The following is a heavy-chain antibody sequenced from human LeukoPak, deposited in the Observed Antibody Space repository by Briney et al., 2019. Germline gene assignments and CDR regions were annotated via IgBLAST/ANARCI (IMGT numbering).Heavy chain of an antibody. J-gene: IGHJ5*02. CDR2: IYYSGST. D-gene: IGHD3-22*01. V-gene: IGHV4-59*08. Sequence: SETLSLTCAVYGGSFSGYYWSWIRQPPGKGLEWIGYIYYSGSTNYNPSLKSRVTISVDTSKNQFSLRLSSVTAADTAVYYCARQTGYYYDSSGRDNWFDPWGQGTLVTVSS. CDR1: GGSFSGYY. CDR3: ARQTGYYYDSSGRDNWFDP.